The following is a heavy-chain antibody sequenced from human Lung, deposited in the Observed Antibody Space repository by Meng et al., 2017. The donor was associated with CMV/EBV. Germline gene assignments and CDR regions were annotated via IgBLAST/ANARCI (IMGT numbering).Heavy chain of an antibody. Sequence: SETLSLTCAVYGGSFSGYYWSWVRQPPGEGLEWIGEINHSGSTNYNPSLKSRVTISVDTSKNQFSLKLSSVTAADTAVYYCARATYYDFWSGYPYFDYWGQGTLVTVSS. CDR2: INHSGST. CDR1: GGSFSGYY. CDR3: ARATYYDFWSGYPYFDY. V-gene: IGHV4-34*01. J-gene: IGHJ4*02. D-gene: IGHD3-3*01.